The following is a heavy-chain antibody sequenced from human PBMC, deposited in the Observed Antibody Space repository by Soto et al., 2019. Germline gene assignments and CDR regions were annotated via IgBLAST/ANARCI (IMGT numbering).Heavy chain of an antibody. J-gene: IGHJ4*02. CDR1: GGSISSYY. D-gene: IGHD2-21*01. CDR3: KRGGDAYKNGH. V-gene: IGHV4-59*01. Sequence: SETLSLTCTVSGGSISSYYWTWIRQPPGKGLEWIGFMYYSGSTNYNPSLKSRVTMSVDTSKNQFSLKLTSVNAADTAVYYCKRGGDAYKNGHWGQGTLVTVSS. CDR2: MYYSGST.